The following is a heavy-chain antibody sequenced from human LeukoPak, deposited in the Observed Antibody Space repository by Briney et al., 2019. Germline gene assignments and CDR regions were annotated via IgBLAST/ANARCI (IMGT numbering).Heavy chain of an antibody. J-gene: IGHJ4*02. D-gene: IGHD2-2*01. V-gene: IGHV4-61*02. CDR3: AREECSSTSCYVFDY. Sequence: KPSETLSLTCTVSGGSISSGSYYWSWIRQPAGKGLEWIGRIYTSGSTNYNPSLKSRVTISVDTSKNQFSLKLSSVTAADTAVYYCAREECSSTSCYVFDYWGQGTLVTVSS. CDR2: IYTSGST. CDR1: GGSISSGSYY.